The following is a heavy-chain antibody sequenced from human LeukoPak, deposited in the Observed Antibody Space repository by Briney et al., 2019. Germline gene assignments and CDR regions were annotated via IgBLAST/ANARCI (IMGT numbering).Heavy chain of an antibody. CDR1: GFTFSSYE. D-gene: IGHD4-17*01. J-gene: IGHJ4*02. Sequence: GGSLRLSCAASGFTFSSYEMNWVRQAPGKGLEWVSYISSSGSTIYYADSVKGRFTISRDNAKNSLYLRMNSLRAEDTAVYYCARDRQVTTYWGQGTLVTVSS. CDR2: ISSSGSTI. V-gene: IGHV3-48*03. CDR3: ARDRQVTTY.